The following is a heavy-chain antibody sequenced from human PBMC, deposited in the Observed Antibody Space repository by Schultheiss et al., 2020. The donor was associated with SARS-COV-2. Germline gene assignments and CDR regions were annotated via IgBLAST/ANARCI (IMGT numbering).Heavy chain of an antibody. V-gene: IGHV2-70*04. CDR3: ARIHGSGWYFDY. CDR2: IDWDDEK. Sequence: SGPTLVKPTQTLTLTCTFSGFSLSTSGMRVSWIRQPPGKALEWLARIDWDDEKYYCTSLKTRLTISKDTSKNQVVLTMTNMDPVDTATYYCARIHGSGWYFDYWGQGTLVTVSS. J-gene: IGHJ4*02. D-gene: IGHD6-19*01. CDR1: GFSLSTSGMR.